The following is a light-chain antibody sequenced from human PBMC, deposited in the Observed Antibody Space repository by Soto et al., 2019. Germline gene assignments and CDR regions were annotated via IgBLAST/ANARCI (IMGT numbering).Light chain of an antibody. CDR2: RAS. CDR1: QSINTN. J-gene: IGKJ3*01. Sequence: DIVMTQSPATLSVSPGERATLSCRASQSINTNLAWYQQKPGQAPRLLIYRASTRATVIPARFSGSGSGTEFTLTISGLQADDFAVYYCQQYHHWPPKVTFGPGTRVDI. V-gene: IGKV3-15*01. CDR3: QQYHHWPPKVT.